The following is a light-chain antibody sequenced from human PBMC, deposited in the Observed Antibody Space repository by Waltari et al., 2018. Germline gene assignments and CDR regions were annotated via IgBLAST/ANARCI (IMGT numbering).Light chain of an antibody. V-gene: IGLV2-14*03. CDR2: DVS. CDR1: SRHVGTYNY. Sequence: QSALTQPASVSGSPGHSITISCTGTSRHVGTYNYVSWYQKHPGKAPKLMIDDVSNRPSGVSDRFSGSKSGNTASLTISGLQAEDEADYYCNSYSSSSSLVLFGGGTKLTVV. CDR3: NSYSSSSSLVL. J-gene: IGLJ2*01.